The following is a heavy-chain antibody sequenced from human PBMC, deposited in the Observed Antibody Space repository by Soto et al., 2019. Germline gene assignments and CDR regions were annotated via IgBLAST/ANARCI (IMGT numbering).Heavy chain of an antibody. D-gene: IGHD3-10*01. CDR3: ARDPGIYYGMDV. Sequence: GGSLRLSCTASGFTFSDYYMTWIRQAPGKGLEWLSYISSGGLTIYYADSVKGRFTVSRDNAKNSMYLQMNTLRVEDTAVYYCARDPGIYYGMDVWGQGTTVTVSS. CDR1: GFTFSDYY. J-gene: IGHJ6*02. CDR2: ISSGGLTI. V-gene: IGHV3-11*01.